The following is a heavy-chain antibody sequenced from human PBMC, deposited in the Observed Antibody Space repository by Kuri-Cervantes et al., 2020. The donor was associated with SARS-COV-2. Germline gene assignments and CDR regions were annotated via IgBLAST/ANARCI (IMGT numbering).Heavy chain of an antibody. J-gene: IGHJ3*02. V-gene: IGHV1-18*01. Sequence: ASVKVSCKASGYTFTSYGISWVRQAPGQGLEWMGWISAYNGNTNYAQKLQGRVTMTTDTSTSTAYMELRSLRSDDTAVYYCARDSNDYGDYKNTFDIWGQGKMVNVSS. CDR2: ISAYNGNT. CDR3: ARDSNDYGDYKNTFDI. CDR1: GYTFTSYG. D-gene: IGHD4-17*01.